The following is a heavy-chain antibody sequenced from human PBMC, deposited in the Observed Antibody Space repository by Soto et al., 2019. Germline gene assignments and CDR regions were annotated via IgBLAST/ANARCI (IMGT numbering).Heavy chain of an antibody. CDR1: GGSISSSY. J-gene: IGHJ5*02. D-gene: IGHD3-16*01. V-gene: IGHV4-59*01. CDR3: ARGGLNWFDP. CDR2: VYHSGST. Sequence: QVQLQESGPGLVKPSETLSLTCTVSGGSISSSYWSWIRQPPGKGLEWIGYVYHSGSTNYNPSLQSRVTISVDTSKNQFSLKLSSVTAADMAVYYCARGGLNWFDPWGQGALVTVSS.